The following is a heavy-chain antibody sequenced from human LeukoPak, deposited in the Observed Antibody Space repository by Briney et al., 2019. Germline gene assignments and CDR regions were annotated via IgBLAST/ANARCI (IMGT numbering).Heavy chain of an antibody. V-gene: IGHV3-15*01. CDR1: GLVFNDAW. Sequence: GGSLRLSCVVSGLVFNDAWMSWVRQAPGKGLEWVGRITSSGATDYAAPVKGRFSISRDNSKSTFYLQMNSLETDNTAMYYCTWMATVRTVDFWGQGTLVTVS. CDR3: TWMATVRTVDF. CDR2: ITSSGAT. D-gene: IGHD4-17*01. J-gene: IGHJ4*02.